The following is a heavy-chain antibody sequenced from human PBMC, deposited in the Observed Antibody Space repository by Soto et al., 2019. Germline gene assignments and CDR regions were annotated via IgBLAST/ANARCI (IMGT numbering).Heavy chain of an antibody. J-gene: IGHJ4*02. CDR1: GFSISSGYY. Sequence: KPSETLSLTCAVSGFSISSGYYWVWIRQPPGKGLEWIATIYHNGRIYYNPSLKSRVTLSLDMPKNQFSLRLTSVTAADTAIYYCARQRGVSGTYVGYFASWGQGNLVTVSS. CDR3: ARQRGVSGTYVGYFAS. D-gene: IGHD3-10*01. V-gene: IGHV4-38-2*01. CDR2: IYHNGRI.